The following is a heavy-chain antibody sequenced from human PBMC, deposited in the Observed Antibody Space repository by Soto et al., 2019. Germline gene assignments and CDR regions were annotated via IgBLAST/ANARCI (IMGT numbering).Heavy chain of an antibody. CDR2: INAGNGNT. J-gene: IGHJ4*02. CDR3: ARLYCSSTSCRDY. D-gene: IGHD2-2*01. V-gene: IGHV1-3*01. Sequence: QVQLVQSGAEVKKPGASVKVSCKASGYTFTSYAMHWVRQAPGQRLEWMGWINAGNGNTKYSQKFQGRVTITRDTSASTAYMELSSLRSEDTAVYYCARLYCSSTSCRDYWGQGTLVTVSS. CDR1: GYTFTSYA.